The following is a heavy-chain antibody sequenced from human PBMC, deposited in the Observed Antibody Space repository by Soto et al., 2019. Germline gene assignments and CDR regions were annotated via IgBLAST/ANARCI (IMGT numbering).Heavy chain of an antibody. CDR1: GFTFSSYA. D-gene: IGHD1-1*01. J-gene: IGHJ6*02. V-gene: IGHV3-23*01. CDR2: ISDGGGGT. Sequence: EVQLLESGGGLVQPGGSLRLSCAAFGFTFSSYAMSWVRQAPGKGLEWVSAISDGGGGTYYADSVKGRFTISRDNSKNTLYLQMNSLRAEDTAVYYCAKDNSGRYYYGMDVWGQGTTVTVSS. CDR3: AKDNSGRYYYGMDV.